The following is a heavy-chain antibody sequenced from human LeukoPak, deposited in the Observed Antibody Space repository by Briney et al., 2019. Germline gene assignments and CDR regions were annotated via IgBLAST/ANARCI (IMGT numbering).Heavy chain of an antibody. D-gene: IGHD4-17*01. J-gene: IGHJ4*02. V-gene: IGHV3-23*01. Sequence: GGSLRLSCAASGFTLSSYAMSWVRQAPGKGLEWVSSITGSGGDTHYADSVKGRLTISRDNSKNTLYLQMSSLRAEDTAVYYCARDPATVTSYFDYWGQGTLVTVSS. CDR1: GFTLSSYA. CDR3: ARDPATVTSYFDY. CDR2: ITGSGGDT.